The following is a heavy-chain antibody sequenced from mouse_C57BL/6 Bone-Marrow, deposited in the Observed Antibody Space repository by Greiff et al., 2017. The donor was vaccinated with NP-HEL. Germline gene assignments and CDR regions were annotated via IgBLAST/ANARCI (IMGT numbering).Heavy chain of an antibody. J-gene: IGHJ4*01. V-gene: IGHV14-4*01. Sequence: EVQLQQSGAELVRPGASVKLSCTASGFNIKDVYMHWVKQRPEQGLEWIGWIDPENGDTEYASKFQGKATITADTSSNTAYLQLSSLTSEDTAVYYCTTGTGYAMDYWGQGTSVTVSS. CDR2: IDPENGDT. CDR3: TTGTGYAMDY. D-gene: IGHD4-1*01. CDR1: GFNIKDVY.